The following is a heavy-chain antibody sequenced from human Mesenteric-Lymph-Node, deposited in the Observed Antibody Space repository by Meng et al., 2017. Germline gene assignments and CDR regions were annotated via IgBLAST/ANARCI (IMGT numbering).Heavy chain of an antibody. J-gene: IGHJ4*02. CDR1: GGSFSGYY. D-gene: IGHD2-2*01. CDR2: INHSGST. Sequence: QVQLQQWGAGRLKPSETLSLTCAVYGGSFSGYYWSWCRQPPGKGLEWIGEINHSGSTNYNPSLKSRVTISVDTSKNQFSLKLSSVTAADTAVYYCARTIGGADIVVVPAAYYFDYWGQGTLVTVSS. V-gene: IGHV4-34*01. CDR3: ARTIGGADIVVVPAAYYFDY.